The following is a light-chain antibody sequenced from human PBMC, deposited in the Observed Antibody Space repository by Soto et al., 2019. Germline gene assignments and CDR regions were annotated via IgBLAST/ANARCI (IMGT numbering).Light chain of an antibody. CDR2: DVS. CDR3: CSYAGSYTPVV. CDR1: SSDVGSYNL. Sequence: QSALTQPASVSGSPGQSITISCTGTSSDVGSYNLVSWYRQYPGKAPKLIIYDVSKRPSGVPDRFSGSKSGNTASLTISGLQAEDEADYYCCSYAGSYTPVVFGGGTKLTVL. J-gene: IGLJ2*01. V-gene: IGLV2-11*01.